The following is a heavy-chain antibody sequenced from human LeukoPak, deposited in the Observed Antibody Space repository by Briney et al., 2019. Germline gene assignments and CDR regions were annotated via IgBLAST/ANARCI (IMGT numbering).Heavy chain of an antibody. Sequence: GASVKVSCKASGYTFTGYYMHWVRQAPGQGLEWMGWINPNSGGTNYAQKFQGWITMTRDTSISAAYMELSRLRSDDTAVYYCASGYYYYYGMDVWGQGTTVTVSS. V-gene: IGHV1-2*04. J-gene: IGHJ6*02. CDR1: GYTFTGYY. CDR3: ASGYYYYYGMDV. CDR2: INPNSGGT.